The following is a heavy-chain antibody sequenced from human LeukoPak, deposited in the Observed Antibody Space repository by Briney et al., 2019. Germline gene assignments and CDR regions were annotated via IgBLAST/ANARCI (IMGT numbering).Heavy chain of an antibody. J-gene: IGHJ4*02. Sequence: PSETLSLTCTVSGGSISSGGYYWSWIRQRPGKGLEWIGYISYSGSIYYNPSLKSRVTISVDTSKNQLSLKLSSVTAADTAVYYCARDSGSYYFDYWGQGTLVTVSS. CDR1: GGSISSGGYY. V-gene: IGHV4-31*03. D-gene: IGHD1-26*01. CDR2: ISYSGSI. CDR3: ARDSGSYYFDY.